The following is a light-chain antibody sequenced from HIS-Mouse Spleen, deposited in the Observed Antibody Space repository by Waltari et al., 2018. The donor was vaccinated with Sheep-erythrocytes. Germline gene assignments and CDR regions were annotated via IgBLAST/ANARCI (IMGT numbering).Light chain of an antibody. CDR2: GAS. Sequence: EIVMTQSPATLSVSPGDRATLSCRASQRVSSNLAWYQQKPGQAPRLLIYGASTRATGIPARFSGSGSGTEFTLTISSLQSEDFAVYYCQQRSNWPPITFGQGTRLEIK. CDR1: QRVSSN. J-gene: IGKJ5*01. V-gene: IGKV3-15*01. CDR3: QQRSNWPPIT.